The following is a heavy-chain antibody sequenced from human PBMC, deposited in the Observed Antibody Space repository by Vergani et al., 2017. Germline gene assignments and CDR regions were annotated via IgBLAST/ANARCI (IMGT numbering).Heavy chain of an antibody. Sequence: QVQLQESGPGLVKPSETLTLTCDVSDSSIMTNPYWGWFRQSPGKGLEWIGCIHHSGDTHYNSSLKSRVSISIVSSSKFSLSLTSVTAADTAIYYSARHRGSGGFFPSSYFYGMDVWGNGTTVTVSS. V-gene: IGHV4-38-2*01. CDR2: IHHSGDT. D-gene: IGHD3-10*01. J-gene: IGHJ6*04. CDR1: DSSIMTNPY. CDR3: ARHRGSGGFFPSSYFYGMDV.